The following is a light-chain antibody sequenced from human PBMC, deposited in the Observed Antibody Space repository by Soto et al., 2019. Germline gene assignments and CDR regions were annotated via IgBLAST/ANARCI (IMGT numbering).Light chain of an antibody. Sequence: QPALAQPPSVSGAPGQRVTISCTGSSSNIGAGYDVHWYQQLPGTAPKLLIYGNSNRPSGVPDRFSGSKSGTSASLAITGLQAEDEADYYCQFYDSSIYVFGTGTKVTVL. CDR2: GNS. V-gene: IGLV1-40*01. CDR1: SSNIGAGYD. CDR3: QFYDSSIYV. J-gene: IGLJ1*01.